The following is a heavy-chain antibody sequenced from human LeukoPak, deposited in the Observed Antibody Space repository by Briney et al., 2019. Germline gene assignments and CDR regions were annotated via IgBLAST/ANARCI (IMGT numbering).Heavy chain of an antibody. CDR2: IHHSGST. CDR1: GGSFRGYY. D-gene: IGHD2-21*02. CDR3: ARTYPDCDY. V-gene: IGHV4-34*01. Sequence: SETLSLTCAVYGGSFRGYYWTWIRQPPGKGLEWIGEIHHSGSTNYNPSLKSRVTISVDTSKNQLSLKLTSVTATDTAVYYCARTYPDCDYWGQGTLVTVSS. J-gene: IGHJ4*02.